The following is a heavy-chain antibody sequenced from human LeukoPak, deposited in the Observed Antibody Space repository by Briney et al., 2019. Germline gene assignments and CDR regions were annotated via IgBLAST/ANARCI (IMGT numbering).Heavy chain of an antibody. V-gene: IGHV1-2*02. CDR3: ARDRQYGSRWRRTSFDP. D-gene: IGHD6-13*01. Sequence: ASEKVSCKASVYTFNGYYINWVRQAPGQSLDWMGWINPNSGATNFAEKFQGRLTLTRDTSVNTAYMELNSLTSDDTAVYFCARDRQYGSRWRRTSFDPWGQGTLVTVSS. CDR2: INPNSGAT. CDR1: VYTFNGYY. J-gene: IGHJ5*02.